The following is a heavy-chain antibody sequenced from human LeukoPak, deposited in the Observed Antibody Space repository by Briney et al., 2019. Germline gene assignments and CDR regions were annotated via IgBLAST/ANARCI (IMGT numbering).Heavy chain of an antibody. CDR3: ARAKRYCSGGSCYESFDY. V-gene: IGHV1-46*01. D-gene: IGHD2-15*01. CDR1: GYTFTSYY. Sequence: ASVKVSCKASGYTFTSYYMHWVRQAPGQGLEWMGIINPSGGSTSYAQKFQGRVTITADESTSTAYMELSSLRSEDTAVYYCARAKRYCSGGSCYESFDYWGQGTLVTVSS. CDR2: INPSGGST. J-gene: IGHJ4*02.